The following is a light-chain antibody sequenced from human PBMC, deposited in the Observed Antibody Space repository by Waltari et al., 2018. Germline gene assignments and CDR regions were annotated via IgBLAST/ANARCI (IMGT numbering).Light chain of an antibody. J-gene: IGLJ2*01. CDR1: KLGDKF. CDR2: QDA. Sequence: SYELTQPPSVSVSPGQTASVTCFGDKLGDKFVSWYKQKPGQSPVLVIFQDAKRPSGIPERFSGSNSGNTATLTISGTQTMDEGDYYCQAWDTMTVVFGGGTKLTVL. V-gene: IGLV3-1*01. CDR3: QAWDTMTVV.